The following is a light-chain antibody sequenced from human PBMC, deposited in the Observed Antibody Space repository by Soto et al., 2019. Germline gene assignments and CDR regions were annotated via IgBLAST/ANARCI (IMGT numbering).Light chain of an antibody. J-gene: IGLJ1*01. CDR2: ANI. V-gene: IGLV1-40*01. Sequence: QSVLTQPPSVSGAPGQRVTISCTGSSSNIGAGYDVHWYQQRPGAAPKLLISANINRPSGVPDRFSGSKSGTSASLAITGLQADDEGEYYCQSYDSTLSARYVFGTGTQLTVL. CDR3: QSYDSTLSARYV. CDR1: SSNIGAGYD.